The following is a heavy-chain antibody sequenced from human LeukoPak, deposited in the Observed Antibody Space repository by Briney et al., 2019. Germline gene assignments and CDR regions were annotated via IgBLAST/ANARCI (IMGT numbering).Heavy chain of an antibody. CDR3: AKDASPDYDDSPDYGDYEAGPYYSYVLDV. Sequence: GGSLRLSCAASGFTFSSYWMSWVRQAPGKGLEWVANIKQDGSEEYYVDSVRGRFSISRDNAENSLYLQMNSLRAEDTAVYYCAKDASPDYDDSPDYGDYEAGPYYSYVLDVWGQGTTVTVSS. V-gene: IGHV3-7*01. CDR2: IKQDGSEE. D-gene: IGHD4-17*01. J-gene: IGHJ6*02. CDR1: GFTFSSYW.